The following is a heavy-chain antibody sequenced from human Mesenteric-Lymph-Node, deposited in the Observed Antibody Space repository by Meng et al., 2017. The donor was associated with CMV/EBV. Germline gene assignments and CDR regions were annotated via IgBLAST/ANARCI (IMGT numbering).Heavy chain of an antibody. Sequence: SETLSLTCTVSGGSISSYYWSWIRQPPGKGLEWIGYIYYSGSTNYNPSLKSRVTISVDTSKNQFSLKLSSVTAADTAVYYCARDLYYYDSSGYPYYYYGMDVWGQGTTVTVSS. CDR2: IYYSGST. D-gene: IGHD3-22*01. J-gene: IGHJ6*02. V-gene: IGHV4-59*01. CDR3: ARDLYYYDSSGYPYYYYGMDV. CDR1: GGSISSYY.